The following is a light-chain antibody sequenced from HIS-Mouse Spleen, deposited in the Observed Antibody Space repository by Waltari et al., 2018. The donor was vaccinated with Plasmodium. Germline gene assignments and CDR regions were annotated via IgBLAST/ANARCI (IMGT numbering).Light chain of an antibody. CDR3: QQYNSYSWT. J-gene: IGKJ1*01. CDR1: QSISSR. CDR2: TAS. Sequence: DIQITQSPSTLSASVGDRVTITCRASQSISSRLAWYQQKPRKAPQLLIYTASSLESGVPSRFSGSGSGTELTLTISSLQPDDFATYYCQQYNSYSWTFGQGTKVEIK. V-gene: IGKV1-5*03.